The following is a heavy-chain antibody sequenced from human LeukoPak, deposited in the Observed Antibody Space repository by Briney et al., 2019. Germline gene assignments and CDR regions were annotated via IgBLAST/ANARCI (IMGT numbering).Heavy chain of an antibody. V-gene: IGHV4-4*02. D-gene: IGHD5-18*01. CDR3: ARARGYSYGSEFGY. CDR2: IYHSGST. J-gene: IGHJ4*02. Sequence: KSSGTLSLTCAVSGGSISSSNWWSWVRQPPGKGLEWIGEIYHSGSTNYNPSLKSRVTISVDKSKNQFSLKLSSVTAADTAVYYCARARGYSYGSEFGYWGQGTLVTVSS. CDR1: GGSISSSNW.